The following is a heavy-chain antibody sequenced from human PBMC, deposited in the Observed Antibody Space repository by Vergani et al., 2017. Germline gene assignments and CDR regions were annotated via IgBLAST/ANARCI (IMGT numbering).Heavy chain of an antibody. CDR1: GASVSRGTYY. Sequence: QVQLQESGPGLLKPSQTLSLTCTVSGASVSRGTYYWTWIRQPAGKKLEWIVRMYTSGHTIYNPSLESRVTMSVDTSKNQFSLQLSSVTAADTAVNYCARASHCINYYSEEPNGPGYYYMDVWGKGTTVTVSS. J-gene: IGHJ6*03. CDR2: MYTSGHT. V-gene: IGHV4-61*02. D-gene: IGHD2-8*01. CDR3: ARASHCINYYSEEPNGPGYYYMDV.